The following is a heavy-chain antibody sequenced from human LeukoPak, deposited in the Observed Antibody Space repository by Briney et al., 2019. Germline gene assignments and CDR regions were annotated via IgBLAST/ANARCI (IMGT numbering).Heavy chain of an antibody. J-gene: IGHJ4*02. CDR1: GFTFDDYA. CDR3: AKDTQGMTGGFDY. D-gene: IGHD4-23*01. Sequence: PGGSLRLSCAASGFTFDDYAMHWVRQAPGKGLEWVSGINWNSGTIGYADSVKGRFTISRDNAKNSLYLQASSLRTEDTALYYCAKDTQGMTGGFDYWGQGTLVTVSS. V-gene: IGHV3-9*01. CDR2: INWNSGTI.